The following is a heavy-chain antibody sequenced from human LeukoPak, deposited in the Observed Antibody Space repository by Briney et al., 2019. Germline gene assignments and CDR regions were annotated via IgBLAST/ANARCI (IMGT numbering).Heavy chain of an antibody. J-gene: IGHJ6*02. CDR1: GGSISSYY. CDR2: IYYSGST. Sequence: PSETLSLTCTVSGGSISSYYWSWIRQPPGKGLEWIGYIYYSGSTNYNPSLKSRVTISVDTSKNQFSLKLSSVTAADTAVYYCARTASTSIAAASGPDYHYCYGMDVWGQGTTVTVSS. V-gene: IGHV4-59*01. D-gene: IGHD6-13*01. CDR3: ARTASTSIAAASGPDYHYCYGMDV.